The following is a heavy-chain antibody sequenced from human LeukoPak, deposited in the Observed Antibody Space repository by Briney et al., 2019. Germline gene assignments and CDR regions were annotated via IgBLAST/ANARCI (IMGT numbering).Heavy chain of an antibody. CDR1: AGSISSGDYY. V-gene: IGHV4-30-4*08. J-gene: IGHJ6*03. CDR3: AREPGIAAAGYYYMDV. D-gene: IGHD6-13*01. Sequence: PSETLSLTGTVSAGSISSGDYYWSCIRQPPGKGLEWIGYIYYSGSTYYNPSLKSRVTISVDTSKNQFSLKLSSVTTADTAVYYCAREPGIAAAGYYYMDVWGKGPTVTVSS. CDR2: IYYSGST.